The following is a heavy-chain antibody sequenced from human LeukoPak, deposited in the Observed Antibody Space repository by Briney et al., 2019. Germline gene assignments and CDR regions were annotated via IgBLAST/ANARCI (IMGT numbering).Heavy chain of an antibody. D-gene: IGHD3-22*01. Sequence: PGGSLRLSCAASGFTVSSNYMSWVRQAPGKGLEWVSAIYSGGSTYYADSVKGRFTISRDNSKNTLYLQMNSLRAEDTAVYYCARAGKDSSGYYRKAFDIWGQGTMVTVSS. J-gene: IGHJ3*02. CDR2: IYSGGST. V-gene: IGHV3-53*01. CDR1: GFTVSSNY. CDR3: ARAGKDSSGYYRKAFDI.